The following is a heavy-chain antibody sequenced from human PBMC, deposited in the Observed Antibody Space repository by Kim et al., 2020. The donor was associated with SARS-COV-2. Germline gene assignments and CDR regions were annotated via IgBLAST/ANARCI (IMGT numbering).Heavy chain of an antibody. Sequence: DSDTRYSPSFQGQVTISADKSISTAYLQWSSLKASDTAMYYCARHYAFDIWGQGTMVTVSS. V-gene: IGHV5-51*01. CDR3: ARHYAFDI. CDR2: DSDT. J-gene: IGHJ3*02.